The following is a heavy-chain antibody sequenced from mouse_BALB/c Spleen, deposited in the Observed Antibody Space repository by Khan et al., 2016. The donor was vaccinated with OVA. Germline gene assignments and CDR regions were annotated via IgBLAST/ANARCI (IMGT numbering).Heavy chain of an antibody. CDR2: ISYSGGT. V-gene: IGHV3-2*02. CDR1: GYSITSGYA. J-gene: IGHJ2*01. CDR3: SRGSYYGDYFDY. D-gene: IGHD1-1*01. Sequence: EVQLVETGPGLVKPSQSLYLTCTVTGYSITSGYAWNWLRQFPGNKLEWMGYISYSGGTSYTPSLKSRITITRDTSKNQFFLQLNSVTTEDTATDYCSRGSYYGDYFDYWGQGTPLTVSS.